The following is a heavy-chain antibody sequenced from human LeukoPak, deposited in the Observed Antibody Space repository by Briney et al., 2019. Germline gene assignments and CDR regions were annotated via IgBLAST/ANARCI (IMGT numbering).Heavy chain of an antibody. D-gene: IGHD3-22*01. V-gene: IGHV3-23*01. Sequence: PGGSLRLSCEGSGFTFSDHHMDWVRQAPGKGLEWVSAVSGSADNTYYADSVRGRFTISRDNSQNTLYLQMNSLRAEDAAVYYCAKATYYYDSYGYNGVFDYWGQGTLVTLSS. J-gene: IGHJ4*02. CDR3: AKATYYYDSYGYNGVFDY. CDR2: VSGSADNT. CDR1: GFTFSDHH.